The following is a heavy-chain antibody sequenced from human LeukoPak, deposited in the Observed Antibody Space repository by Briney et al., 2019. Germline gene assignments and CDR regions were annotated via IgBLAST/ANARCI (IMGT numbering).Heavy chain of an antibody. CDR3: AKVDRYDYVWGSYFDY. Sequence: QPGGSLRLSCAASGFTFSMYAMSWVRQAPGKGLEWVSAISRGGVGTYYADSVKGRFTISRDNSKNTLYLQMNSLRADDTAVYYCAKVDRYDYVWGSYFDYWGQGTLVTVSS. J-gene: IGHJ4*02. V-gene: IGHV3-23*01. CDR2: ISRGGVGT. CDR1: GFTFSMYA. D-gene: IGHD3-16*01.